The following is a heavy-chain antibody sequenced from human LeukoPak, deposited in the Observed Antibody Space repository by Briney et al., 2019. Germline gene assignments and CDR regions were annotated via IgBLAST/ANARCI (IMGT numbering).Heavy chain of an antibody. D-gene: IGHD3-3*01. CDR3: ARGGVLRFLEWLAFDY. V-gene: IGHV1-18*01. CDR2: ISIYNGHT. Sequence: ASVKVSCKASGYTFTNYGISWVRQAPGQGLEWMGWISIYNGHTNYAQKLQGRVTMTTDTSTSTAYMDLRSLKSDDTAVYYCARGGVLRFLEWLAFDYWGQGTLVTVSS. CDR1: GYTFTNYG. J-gene: IGHJ4*02.